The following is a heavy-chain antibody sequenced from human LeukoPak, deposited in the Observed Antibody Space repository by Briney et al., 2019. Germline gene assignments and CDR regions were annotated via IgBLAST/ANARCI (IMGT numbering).Heavy chain of an antibody. CDR1: GFTFSNAW. CDR3: TTDIAARPFDY. D-gene: IGHD6-6*01. J-gene: IGHJ4*02. V-gene: IGHV3-15*01. Sequence: GGSLRLSCAASGFTFSNAWMSWVRQAPGKGLEWVGRIKSKTDGGTTDYAAPVKGRFTISRGDSKNTLYLQMNSLKTEDTAVYYCTTDIAARPFDYWGQGTLVTVSS. CDR2: IKSKTDGGTT.